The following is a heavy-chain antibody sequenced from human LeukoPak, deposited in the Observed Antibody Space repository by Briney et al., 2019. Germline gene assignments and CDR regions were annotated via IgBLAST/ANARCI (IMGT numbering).Heavy chain of an antibody. Sequence: SETLSLTCNVSGGSISSGSYYWSWIRQPAGKGLEWIGRIYTSGGTNYNPSLESRVTMSVDTSKNHFSLKLTSVTAADTAVYFCARGDYYYYYMDVWGKGTTVTVSS. CDR1: GGSISSGSYY. V-gene: IGHV4-61*02. CDR2: IYTSGGT. CDR3: ARGDYYYYYMDV. D-gene: IGHD2-21*01. J-gene: IGHJ6*03.